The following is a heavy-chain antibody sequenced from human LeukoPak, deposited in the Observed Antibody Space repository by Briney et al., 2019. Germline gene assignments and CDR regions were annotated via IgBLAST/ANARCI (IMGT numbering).Heavy chain of an antibody. CDR3: AKAFSVYTATEFDY. V-gene: IGHV3-23*01. D-gene: IGHD5-18*01. CDR1: GFTFSSYA. Sequence: GGSLRLSCAASGFTFSSYAMSWVRQAPGKGLEWVSAISGSGGSTYYADSVKGRFTISRDNSKNTLYLQMNGLRAEDTAVYYCAKAFSVYTATEFDYWGQGTLVTVSS. CDR2: ISGSGGST. J-gene: IGHJ4*02.